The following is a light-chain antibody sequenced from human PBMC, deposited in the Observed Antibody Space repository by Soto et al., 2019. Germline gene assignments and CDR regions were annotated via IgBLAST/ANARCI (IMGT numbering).Light chain of an antibody. Sequence: AIRMTQSPSSFYASTGDRVTITGRASQGISSYLAWYQQKPGKAPKLLIYAASTFQSGVPSRLSRSVSRPDFTLTTSCLQSEDSATYYCQPYYSYPLTIGGGTKVEIK. CDR3: QPYYSYPLT. J-gene: IGKJ4*02. V-gene: IGKV1-8*01. CDR1: QGISSY. CDR2: AAS.